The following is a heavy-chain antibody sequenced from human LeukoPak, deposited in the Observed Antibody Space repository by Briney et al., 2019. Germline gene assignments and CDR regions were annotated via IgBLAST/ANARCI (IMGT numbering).Heavy chain of an antibody. V-gene: IGHV4-31*03. CDR1: GGSISSGGYY. CDR3: ARDRDYSWFDP. Sequence: PSETLSLTCTVSGGSISSGGYYWSWIRQHSGKGLEWIGYIYYSGSTYYNPSLKSRVTISVDTSKNQFSLKLSSVTAADTAVYYCARDRDYSWFDPWGQGTLVTVSS. D-gene: IGHD2-21*01. CDR2: IYYSGST. J-gene: IGHJ5*02.